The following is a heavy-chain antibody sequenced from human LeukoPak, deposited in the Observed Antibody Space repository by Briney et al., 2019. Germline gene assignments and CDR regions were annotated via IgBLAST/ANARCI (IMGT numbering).Heavy chain of an antibody. Sequence: AGGSLRLSCAASGFTFSSYGMHWLRQAPGKGLEWVAVISYDGSNKYYADSVKGRFTISRDNSKNTLYLQMNSLRAEDTAVYYCAKDDYGDYFDYWGQGTLVTVSS. CDR1: GFTFSSYG. CDR3: AKDDYGDYFDY. CDR2: ISYDGSNK. J-gene: IGHJ4*02. D-gene: IGHD4-17*01. V-gene: IGHV3-30*18.